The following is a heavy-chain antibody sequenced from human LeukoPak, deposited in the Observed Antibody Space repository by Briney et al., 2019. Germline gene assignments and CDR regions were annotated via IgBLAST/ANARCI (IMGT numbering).Heavy chain of an antibody. V-gene: IGHV3-43D*03. J-gene: IGHJ4*02. CDR3: AKDNGAPVAGTGLDY. D-gene: IGHD6-19*01. Sequence: GGSLRLSCAASGFTFDDYAMHWVRQAPGKGLEWVSLISWDGGSTYYADSVKGRFTISRDNSKNSLYLQMSSLRAEDTALYYCAKDNGAPVAGTGLDYWGQGTLVTVSS. CDR1: GFTFDDYA. CDR2: ISWDGGST.